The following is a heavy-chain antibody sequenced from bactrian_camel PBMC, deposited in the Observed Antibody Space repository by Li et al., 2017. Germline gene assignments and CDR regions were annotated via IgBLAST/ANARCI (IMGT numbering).Heavy chain of an antibody. J-gene: IGHJ4*01. D-gene: IGHD6*01. CDR1: GFTSSRAY. Sequence: HVQLVESGGGLVQPGDSLRVSCAVSGFTSSRAYMGWVRQAPGKGLEWVSSIYDVGSPAHYADPVKGRFTISRDNAKNTLHLQMNGLKSEDTALYYCATGAGGSRIWGQGTQVTVS. CDR2: IYDVGSPA. V-gene: IGHV3-2*01. CDR3: ATGAGGSRI.